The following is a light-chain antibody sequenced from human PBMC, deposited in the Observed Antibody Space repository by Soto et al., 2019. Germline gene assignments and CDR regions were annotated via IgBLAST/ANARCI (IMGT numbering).Light chain of an antibody. J-gene: IGKJ1*01. CDR1: QGIRND. V-gene: IGKV1-6*01. CDR2: SAS. Sequence: AIQMTQSPSSLSASVGDGVTITCRASQGIRNDLGWYQQQPGKAPKLLIYSASSLQSGVPSSFSGSGSGTDFTLTISSLQPEDFASYFCLQDHTSPLTFGQGTKVEIK. CDR3: LQDHTSPLT.